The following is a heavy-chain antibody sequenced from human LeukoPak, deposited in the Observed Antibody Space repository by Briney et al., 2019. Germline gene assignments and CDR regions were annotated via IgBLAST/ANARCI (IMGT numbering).Heavy chain of an antibody. CDR3: ARHSNWNAGVDYFDP. Sequence: PGGSLRLSCGASGFTFSSHAMSWVRQAPGKGLEWVSAISGSDGRLFYADAVKGRFTISRDNSKNTLYLQMNSLRAEDTAVYYCARHSNWNAGVDYFDPWGQGTLVTVSS. J-gene: IGHJ5*02. V-gene: IGHV3-23*01. CDR2: ISGSDGRL. CDR1: GFTFSSHA. D-gene: IGHD1-20*01.